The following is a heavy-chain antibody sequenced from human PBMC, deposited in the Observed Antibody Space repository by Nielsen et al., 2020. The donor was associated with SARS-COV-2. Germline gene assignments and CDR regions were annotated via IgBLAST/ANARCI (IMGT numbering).Heavy chain of an antibody. V-gene: IGHV3-23*01. J-gene: IGHJ4*02. CDR2: ISGSGGGA. CDR3: AKAVDI. Sequence: GESLKISCVTSGFTFRDYAMTWVRQAPGKGLEWVSTISGSGGGAYHADSVTGRFSISRDNSKNTLYLQMNSLRAEDTAVYYCAKAVDIWGQGTLVTVSS. CDR1: GFTFRDYA. D-gene: IGHD5-12*01.